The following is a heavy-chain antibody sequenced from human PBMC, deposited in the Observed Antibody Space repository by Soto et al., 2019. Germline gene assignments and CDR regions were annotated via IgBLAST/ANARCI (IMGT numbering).Heavy chain of an antibody. V-gene: IGHV4-59*01. CDR3: AREGSYGGNSYFDY. CDR2: IYYSGST. D-gene: IGHD4-17*01. CDR1: GGSISSYY. Sequence: KTSETLSLTCTVSGGSISSYYWSWIRQPPGKGLEWIGYIYYSGSTNYNPSLKSRVTISVDTSKNQFSLKLSSVTAADTAVYYCAREGSYGGNSYFDYWGQGTLVTVSS. J-gene: IGHJ4*02.